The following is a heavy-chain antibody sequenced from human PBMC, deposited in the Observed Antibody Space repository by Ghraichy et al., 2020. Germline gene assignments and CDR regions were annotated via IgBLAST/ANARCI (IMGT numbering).Heavy chain of an antibody. Sequence: SETLSLTCAVSGYSIGSGYYWGWIRQPPGKGLEWIGDVYHSGGTYYNPSLQSRVTISLDTSKNQFSLRLISVTVADTAVYYCARAGVWGSYRPPYFDYWGQGTLVTVSS. J-gene: IGHJ4*02. CDR2: VYHSGGT. V-gene: IGHV4-38-2*01. CDR3: ARAGVWGSYRPPYFDY. CDR1: GYSIGSGYY. D-gene: IGHD3-16*02.